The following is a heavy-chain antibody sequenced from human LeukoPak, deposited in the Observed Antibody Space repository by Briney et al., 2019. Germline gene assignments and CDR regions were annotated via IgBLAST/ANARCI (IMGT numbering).Heavy chain of an antibody. CDR1: GFTFSDYW. D-gene: IGHD6-19*01. CDR2: IYHSGST. Sequence: PGGSLRLSCAASGFTFSDYWMAWVRQAPGKGLEWIGSIYHSGSTNYNPSLKGRLTMSVDKSNNQFSLRLTSVTAADTAIYYCARDGRAGSLFAYWGQGTLVTVSS. CDR3: ARDGRAGSLFAY. V-gene: IGHV4-4*02. J-gene: IGHJ4*02.